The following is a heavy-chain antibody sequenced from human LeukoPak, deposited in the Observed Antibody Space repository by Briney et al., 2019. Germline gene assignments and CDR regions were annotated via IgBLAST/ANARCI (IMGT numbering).Heavy chain of an antibody. V-gene: IGHV4-34*01. CDR1: GGTFSGYY. J-gene: IGHJ4*02. D-gene: IGHD1-1*01. CDR3: GRVTEWNDFDY. Sequence: SETLSLTCAVYGGTFSGYYWSWIRQPPGKGLEWIGEINHSGNTNYNPSLKSRVTISIDTSKNQFSLKLSSVNAADTAIYYCGRVTEWNDFDYWGQGTLVTVSS. CDR2: INHSGNT.